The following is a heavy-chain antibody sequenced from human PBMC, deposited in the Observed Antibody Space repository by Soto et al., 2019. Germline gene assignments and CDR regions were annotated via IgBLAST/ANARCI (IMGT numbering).Heavy chain of an antibody. CDR1: GFTFGDYA. J-gene: IGHJ4*02. V-gene: IGHV3-49*04. CDR2: IRSKAYGGTT. CDR3: TRQKYSSPCPWDY. Sequence: PGGSLRLSCTASGFTFGDYAMSWVRQAPGKGLEWVGFIRSKAYGGTTEYAASVKGRFTISRYDSKSIAYLQMNSLKTEDTAVYYCTRQKYSSPCPWDYWGQGTLVTVSS. D-gene: IGHD6-6*01.